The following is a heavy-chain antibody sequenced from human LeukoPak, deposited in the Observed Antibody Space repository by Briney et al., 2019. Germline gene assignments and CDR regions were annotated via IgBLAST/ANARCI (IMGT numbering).Heavy chain of an antibody. D-gene: IGHD6-6*01. CDR2: IIPILGIA. J-gene: IGHJ4*02. CDR3: ASPLTLLAARTFDY. Sequence: VASVKVSCKASGGTFSSYAISWVRQAPGQGLEWMGRIIPILGIANYAQKFQGRVTITADESTSTAYMELSSLRSEDTAVYYCASPLTLLAARTFDYWGQGTLVTVSS. CDR1: GGTFSSYA. V-gene: IGHV1-69*04.